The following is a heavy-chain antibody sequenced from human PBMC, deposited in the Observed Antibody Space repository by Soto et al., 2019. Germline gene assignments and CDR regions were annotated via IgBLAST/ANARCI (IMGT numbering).Heavy chain of an antibody. D-gene: IGHD1-26*01. Sequence: GGSLRLSCAASGFTFRSHAMHWVRQAPGKGLEWVAVISYDGSDKFYADSVKGQFTLSRDNSKNTLYMQMNSLRPEDAAVYYCARGKVGAYYDGMDVWGQGTPVTVSS. CDR3: ARGKVGAYYDGMDV. J-gene: IGHJ6*02. CDR1: GFTFRSHA. V-gene: IGHV3-30*04. CDR2: ISYDGSDK.